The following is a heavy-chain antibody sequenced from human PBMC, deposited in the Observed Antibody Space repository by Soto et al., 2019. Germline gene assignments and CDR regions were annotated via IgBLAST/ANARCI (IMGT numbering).Heavy chain of an antibody. D-gene: IGHD4-17*01. CDR2: IYYSGST. V-gene: IGHV4-59*01. CDR1: GGSISSYY. J-gene: IGHJ4*02. CDR3: ARATVTTETNFDY. Sequence: SETLSLTCTVSGGSISSYYWSWIRQPPGKGLEWIGYIYYSGSTNYNPSLKSRVTISVDTSKNQFSLKLSSVTAADTAVYYCARATVTTETNFDYWGQGTLVTAPQ.